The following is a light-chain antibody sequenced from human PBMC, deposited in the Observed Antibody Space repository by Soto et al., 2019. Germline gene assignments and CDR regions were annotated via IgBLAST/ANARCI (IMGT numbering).Light chain of an antibody. CDR3: NSYGGNTNVV. Sequence: QSALTQPPSASGSPGQSVTISCTGTSSDVGGYDFVSWYQQHPGKAPKILIYKVSKRASGVPDRFSGSKSGNTASLTVSGLQPDDEADYYCNSYGGNTNVVFGGGTKLTVL. CDR2: KVS. CDR1: SSDVGGYDF. V-gene: IGLV2-8*01. J-gene: IGLJ2*01.